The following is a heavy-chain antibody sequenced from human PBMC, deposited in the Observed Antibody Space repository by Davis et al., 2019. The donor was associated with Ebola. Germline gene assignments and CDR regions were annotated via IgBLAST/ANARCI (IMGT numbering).Heavy chain of an antibody. CDR3: ARGGYYERGSMDV. Sequence: PSETLSLTCAVYGGSFSGSYWSWIRQPPGKGLEWIGEINHSGSTNYNPSLKSRVTISVDTSKNQFSLKLSSVTAADTAVYYCARGGYYERGSMDVWDQGTTVTVSS. CDR1: GGSFSGSY. CDR2: INHSGST. D-gene: IGHD3-22*01. V-gene: IGHV4-34*01. J-gene: IGHJ6*02.